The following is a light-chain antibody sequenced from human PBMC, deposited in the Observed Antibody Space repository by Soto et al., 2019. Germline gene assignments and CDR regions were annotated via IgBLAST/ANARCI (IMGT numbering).Light chain of an antibody. CDR1: SSDVGGYNY. CDR3: SSYTSSTTPWV. J-gene: IGLJ3*02. Sequence: HSALTQPASVSGSPGQSITISCTGTSSDVGGYNYVSWYQQHPGKAPKLMIYEVSNRPSGVSNRFSGSKSGNTASLTISGLQAEDEGFYYCSSYTSSTTPWVFGGGTKLTVL. CDR2: EVS. V-gene: IGLV2-14*01.